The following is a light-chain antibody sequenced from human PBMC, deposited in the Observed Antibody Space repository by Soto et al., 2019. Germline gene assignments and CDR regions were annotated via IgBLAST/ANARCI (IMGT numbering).Light chain of an antibody. CDR1: QSISSY. CDR2: AAS. V-gene: IGKV1-39*01. Sequence: DIQMTQSPSSLSASVGDRVTITCRASQSISSYLNWYQQKPGKAPKLLIYAASSLQSGVPSRFSGSGSGTDFTRTISSLQPDDFATYYCQQSYSTRFTFGPGTKVDIK. CDR3: QQSYSTRFT. J-gene: IGKJ3*01.